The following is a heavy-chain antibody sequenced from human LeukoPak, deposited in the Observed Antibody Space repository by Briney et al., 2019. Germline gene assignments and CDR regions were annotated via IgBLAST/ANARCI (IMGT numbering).Heavy chain of an antibody. CDR2: INPNSGGT. CDR1: GYTFTGYY. J-gene: IGHJ4*01. D-gene: IGHD5-12*01. Sequence: VASVKVSCKASGYTFTGYYMHWVRQAPGQGLEWMGWINPNSGGTNYAQKFQGRVTMTRDTSISTAYMELSRLRADDTAVYYCAREYSGYDAIDYWGHGTLVTVSS. CDR3: AREYSGYDAIDY. V-gene: IGHV1-2*02.